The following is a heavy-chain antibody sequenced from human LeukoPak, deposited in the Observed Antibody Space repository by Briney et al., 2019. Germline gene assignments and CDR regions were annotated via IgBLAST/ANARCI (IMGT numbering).Heavy chain of an antibody. J-gene: IGHJ3*02. CDR3: AKKFDSSGLAGAFDI. Sequence: PGRSLRLSCAASGFSFSNYGMHWVRQAPGKGLEWGAVISYGGSNKYYADSVKGRFTISRDNSKNTLYLQMNSLRTEDTAVYYCAKKFDSSGLAGAFDIWGQGTMVTVSS. CDR1: GFSFSNYG. V-gene: IGHV3-30*18. D-gene: IGHD6-19*01. CDR2: ISYGGSNK.